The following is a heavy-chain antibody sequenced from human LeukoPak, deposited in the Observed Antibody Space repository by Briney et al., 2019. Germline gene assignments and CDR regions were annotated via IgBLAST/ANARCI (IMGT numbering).Heavy chain of an antibody. D-gene: IGHD3-3*01. CDR1: GFTFSSYG. J-gene: IGHJ4*02. CDR2: IWYDGSNK. V-gene: IGHV3-33*01. CDR3: ARDLRIRGYDFWSGYQGSYYFDY. Sequence: GGSLRLSCAASGFTFSSYGMHWVRQAPGKGVEWGAVIWYDGSNKYYADSVKGRFAISRDHSKHTLYLQLHSLRPEDTPVYYCARDLRIRGYDFWSGYQGSYYFDYWGQGPLVPVSS.